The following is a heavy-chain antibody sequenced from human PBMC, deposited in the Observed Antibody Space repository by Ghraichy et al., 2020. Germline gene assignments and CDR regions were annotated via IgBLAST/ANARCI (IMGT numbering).Heavy chain of an antibody. D-gene: IGHD3-9*01. CDR2: ISAYNGNT. Sequence: ASVKVSCKASGYTFTSYGISWVRQAPGQGLEWMGWISAYNGNTNYAQKLQGRVTMTTDTSTSTAYMELRSLRSDDTAVYYCARDHGLRYFDWLLLYYYYGMDVWGQGTTVTVSS. J-gene: IGHJ6*02. V-gene: IGHV1-18*01. CDR3: ARDHGLRYFDWLLLYYYYGMDV. CDR1: GYTFTSYG.